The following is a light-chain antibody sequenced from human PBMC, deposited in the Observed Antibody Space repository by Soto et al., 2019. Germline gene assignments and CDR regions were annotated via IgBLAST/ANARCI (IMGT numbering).Light chain of an antibody. CDR3: QQYNNWPPYT. Sequence: EIVLTQSPATLSVSPGERATLSCRASQRISSNLAWYQQKPGQAPRLLIYGASTRATGIPARFSGSGSETEFTLTISSLQSEAFAVYYCQQYNNWPPYTFGQGTKLEIK. V-gene: IGKV3D-15*01. J-gene: IGKJ2*01. CDR1: QRISSN. CDR2: GAS.